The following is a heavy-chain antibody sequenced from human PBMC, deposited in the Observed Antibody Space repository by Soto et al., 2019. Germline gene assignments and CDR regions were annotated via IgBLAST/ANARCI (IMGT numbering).Heavy chain of an antibody. CDR2: IYYSGST. CDR3: ARAPGDYFDY. V-gene: IGHV4-31*03. J-gene: IGHJ4*02. Sequence: QVQLQESGPGLVKPSQTLSLTCTVSGGYISSGGYWSWIRQHPGKGLEWIGYIYYSGSTYYNPSLKSRVTISVDTSKNQFSLKLRSVTAADTAVYYCARAPGDYFDYWGQGTLVTVSS. CDR1: GGYISSGGY.